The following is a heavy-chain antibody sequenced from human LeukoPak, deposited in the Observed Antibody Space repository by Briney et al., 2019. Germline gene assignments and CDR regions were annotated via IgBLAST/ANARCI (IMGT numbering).Heavy chain of an antibody. CDR2: IKQDGRQK. Sequence: GGSLRLSCAASGFPFSTCWVRGVRQAPGGGREGVANIKQDGRQKYYVDSVKGRFTISRDNAKNAVYLHMSSVSAAHGAVYHCAREAYNDYSDYSGQRAPVT. CDR1: GFPFSTCW. CDR3: AREAYNDYSDY. J-gene: IGHJ4*02. D-gene: IGHD3-16*01. V-gene: IGHV3-7*01.